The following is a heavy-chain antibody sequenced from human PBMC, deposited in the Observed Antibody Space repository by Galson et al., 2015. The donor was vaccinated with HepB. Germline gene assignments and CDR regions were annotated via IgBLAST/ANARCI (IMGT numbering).Heavy chain of an antibody. Sequence: QSGAEVKKPGESLRISCKGSGYSFTSYWISWVRQMPGKGLEWMGRIDPSDSYTNYSPSFQGHVTISADKSISTAYLQWSSLKASDTAMYYCARHSSSGWYYFPASPDYYYGMDVWGQGTTVTVSS. CDR3: ARHSSSGWYYFPASPDYYYGMDV. CDR1: GYSFTSYW. J-gene: IGHJ6*02. V-gene: IGHV5-10-1*01. D-gene: IGHD6-19*01. CDR2: IDPSDSYT.